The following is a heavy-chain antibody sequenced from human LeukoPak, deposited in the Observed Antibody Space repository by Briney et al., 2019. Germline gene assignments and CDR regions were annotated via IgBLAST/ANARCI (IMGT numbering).Heavy chain of an antibody. CDR3: AGAGGGDFYCSGGSCYLVY. Sequence: ASVKVSCKASGYTFTGYYMHWVRQAPGQGLEWMGWINPNSGGTNYAQKFQGRVTMTRDTSISTAYMELSRLRSDDTAVYYCAGAGGGDFYCSGGSCYLVYWGQGTLVTVSS. CDR1: GYTFTGYY. J-gene: IGHJ4*02. D-gene: IGHD2-15*01. CDR2: INPNSGGT. V-gene: IGHV1-2*02.